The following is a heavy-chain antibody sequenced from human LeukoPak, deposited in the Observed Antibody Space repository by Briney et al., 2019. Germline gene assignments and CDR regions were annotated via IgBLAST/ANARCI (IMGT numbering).Heavy chain of an antibody. CDR3: ARAVSGSLYGDFDF. D-gene: IGHD1-26*01. CDR1: GYSFVFFG. J-gene: IGHJ4*02. CDR2: IDSHNGDR. V-gene: IGHV1-18*01. Sequence: ASVKVSCKASGYSFVFFGVSWVRQAPGQGLEWMGWIDSHNGDRNYADKFQDRVTMTTDTSTTTSYMELRSLRSDDTAVYYCARAVSGSLYGDFDFWGQGTLVTVSS.